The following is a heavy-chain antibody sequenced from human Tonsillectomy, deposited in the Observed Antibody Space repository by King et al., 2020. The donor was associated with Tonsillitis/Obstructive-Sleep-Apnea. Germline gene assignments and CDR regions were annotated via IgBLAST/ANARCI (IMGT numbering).Heavy chain of an antibody. V-gene: IGHV4-34*01. CDR1: GGSFSGYY. CDR2: INHSGST. Sequence: VQLQQWGAGLLKPSETLSLTCGVYGGSFSGYYWSWIRQPPGKGLEWIGEINHSGSTNYNPSLKSRVTISVYTSKNQFSLKLSSVTAADTAVYYCVRVPIVVVPANYYYYMDVWGKGTTVTVSS. D-gene: IGHD2-2*01. CDR3: VRVPIVVVPANYYYYMDV. J-gene: IGHJ6*03.